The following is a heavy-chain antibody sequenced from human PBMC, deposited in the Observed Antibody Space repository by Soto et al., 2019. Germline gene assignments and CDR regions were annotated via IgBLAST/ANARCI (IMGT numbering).Heavy chain of an antibody. V-gene: IGHV1-3*01. CDR1: GYTFTSYA. Sequence: ASVKVSCKASGYTFTSYAMHWVRQAPGQRLEWMGWINAGNGNTKYSQKFQGRVTITRDTSASTAYMELSSLRSEDTAVYYCARDSSGYYETWFDSWGQGSLVTVSS. CDR2: INAGNGNT. D-gene: IGHD3-22*01. CDR3: ARDSSGYYETWFDS. J-gene: IGHJ5*01.